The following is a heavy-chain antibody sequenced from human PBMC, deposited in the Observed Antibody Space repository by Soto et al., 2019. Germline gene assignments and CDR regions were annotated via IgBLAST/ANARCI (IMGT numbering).Heavy chain of an antibody. D-gene: IGHD6-19*01. Sequence: QVQLVESGGGVVQPGRSLRLSCAASGFTFSSYGMHWVRQAPGKGLEWVAVISYDGSNKYYADSVKGRFTISRDNSKNTVYQQMNSLVAEDTAVYYWAKLDSSGRDFDYWGQGTLVTASS. CDR2: ISYDGSNK. J-gene: IGHJ4*02. CDR3: AKLDSSGRDFDY. V-gene: IGHV3-30*18. CDR1: GFTFSSYG.